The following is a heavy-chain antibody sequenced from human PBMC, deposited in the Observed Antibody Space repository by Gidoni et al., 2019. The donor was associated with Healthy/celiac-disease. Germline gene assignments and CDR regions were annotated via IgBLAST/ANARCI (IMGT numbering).Heavy chain of an antibody. J-gene: IGHJ5*02. CDR2: IIPLFGTA. V-gene: IGHV1-69*12. Sequence: QVQLVQSGAEVKKPGSSVKVSCKASGGTFSGYPLSWVRQAPGQGFAWMGGIIPLFGTATDAQKFQGRVTITADESTSTAYMGLSSLRSEDTAVYYCARDRGGGYCSGGSCYSPNWFDPWGQGTLVTVSS. D-gene: IGHD2-15*01. CDR1: GGTFSGYP. CDR3: ARDRGGGYCSGGSCYSPNWFDP.